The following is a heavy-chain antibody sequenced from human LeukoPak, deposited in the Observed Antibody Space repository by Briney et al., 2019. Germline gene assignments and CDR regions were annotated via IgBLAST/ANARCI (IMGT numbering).Heavy chain of an antibody. CDR3: ARARTETGIAVAGTFNWFDP. V-gene: IGHV1-2*06. D-gene: IGHD6-19*01. CDR2: INPNSGGT. CDR1: GYTFTGYY. Sequence: AASVKVSCKASGYTFTGYYMHWVRQAPGQGLEGMGRINPNSGGTNYAQKFQGRVTMTRDTSISTAYMELTRLRSDDTAVYYCARARTETGIAVAGTFNWFDPWGQGTLVTVSS. J-gene: IGHJ5*02.